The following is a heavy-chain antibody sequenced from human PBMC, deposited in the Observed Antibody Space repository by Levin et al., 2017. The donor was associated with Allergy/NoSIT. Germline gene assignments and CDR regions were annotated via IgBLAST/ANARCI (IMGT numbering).Heavy chain of an antibody. Sequence: SETLSLTCTVSGGSISNYYWSWIRQPPGKGLEWIGYISYSGSPDYNPSLKSRVTISVDTSKNQFSLSLNSVTAADTAVYYCAGSTRFYYEFWRETLYGMDVWGQGTTVTVSS. J-gene: IGHJ6*02. V-gene: IGHV4-59*08. CDR2: ISYSGSP. CDR3: AGSTRFYYEFWRETLYGMDV. CDR1: GGSISNYY. D-gene: IGHD3-3*01.